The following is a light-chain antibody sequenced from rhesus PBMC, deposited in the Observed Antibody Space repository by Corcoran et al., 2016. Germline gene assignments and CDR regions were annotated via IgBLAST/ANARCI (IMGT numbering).Light chain of an antibody. CDR1: QGISSH. CDR2: AAS. V-gene: IGKV1-28*01. CDR3: LQHNSFPYS. J-gene: IGKJ2*01. Sequence: DIQMTQSPSSLSASVGDTVTITCRASQGISSHLNWFQQKPGKAPKLLIYAASRLEGGVPSRFIGSGSGTEFTLTISSLQPEDFAAYYCLQHNSFPYSFGQGTKVEIK.